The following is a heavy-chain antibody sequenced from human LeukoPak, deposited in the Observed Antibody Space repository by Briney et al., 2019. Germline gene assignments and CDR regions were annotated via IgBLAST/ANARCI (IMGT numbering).Heavy chain of an antibody. V-gene: IGHV3-30*18. J-gene: IGHJ4*02. CDR3: AKGHDYGGNSVDY. D-gene: IGHD4-23*01. CDR1: GFTFSSYG. Sequence: GRSLRLSCAASGFTFSSYGMHWVRQAPGKGLEWVAVISYDGSNKYYADSVKGRFTISRDNSKNTLYLQMNSLRAEDTAVYYCAKGHDYGGNSVDYCGQGTLVTVSS. CDR2: ISYDGSNK.